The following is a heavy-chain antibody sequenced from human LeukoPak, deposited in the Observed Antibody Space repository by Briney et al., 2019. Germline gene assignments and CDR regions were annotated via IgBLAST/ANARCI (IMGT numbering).Heavy chain of an antibody. CDR1: GGSISSSSYY. Sequence: SETLSLTCTVSGGSISSSSYYWGWIRQPPGKGLEWIGSIYYSGSTYYNPSLKSRVTISVDMSKKQFSLKVGSVTAADTAVYYCARPHRGYSYGFDYWGQGTLVTVSS. J-gene: IGHJ4*02. CDR2: IYYSGST. D-gene: IGHD5-18*01. V-gene: IGHV4-39*01. CDR3: ARPHRGYSYGFDY.